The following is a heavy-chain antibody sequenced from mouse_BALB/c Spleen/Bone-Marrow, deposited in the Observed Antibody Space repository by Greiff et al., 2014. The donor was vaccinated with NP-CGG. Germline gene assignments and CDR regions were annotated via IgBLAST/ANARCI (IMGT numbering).Heavy chain of an antibody. V-gene: IGHV5-17*02. J-gene: IGHJ2*01. CDR1: GFTFSSFG. CDR3: ARSRLRGYYFDY. D-gene: IGHD3-2*02. Sequence: EVQGVESGGGLVQPGGSRKLSCAASGFTFSSFGMHWVRQAREKGLEWVAYISSGSSTIYYADTLKGRFTISRDNPKNTLFLQMTSLRSEDTAMYYCARSRLRGYYFDYWGQGTTLTVSS. CDR2: ISSGSSTI.